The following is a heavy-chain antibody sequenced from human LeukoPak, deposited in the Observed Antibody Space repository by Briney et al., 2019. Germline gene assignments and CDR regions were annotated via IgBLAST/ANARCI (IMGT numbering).Heavy chain of an antibody. Sequence: GGSLRLSCAASGFTFSSYAMSWVRQAPGKGLEWVSAISGSGGSTYYADSVKGRFTISRDNSKNTLYLQMNLHITDDTSVDYCSKDFPQVYHWGQGTLVTVSS. CDR2: ISGSGGST. J-gene: IGHJ4*02. V-gene: IGHV3-23*01. CDR3: SKDFPQVYH. CDR1: GFTFSSYA. D-gene: IGHD3-16*02.